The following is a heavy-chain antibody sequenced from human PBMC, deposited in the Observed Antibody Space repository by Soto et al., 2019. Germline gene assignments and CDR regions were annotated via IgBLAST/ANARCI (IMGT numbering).Heavy chain of an antibody. V-gene: IGHV1-8*01. CDR1: GYTFTGYD. J-gene: IGHJ4*02. D-gene: IGHD3-10*01. CDR3: ARGYMVQDY. CDR2: MNPNSGNT. Sequence: QVQLVQSGAEVKKPGASVKVSCKASGYTFTGYDINWVRQATGQGLEWMGWMNPNSGNTGCAQKFQGRVTMTRNTSISTSYMELSSLRSEDTALYYCARGYMVQDYWGQGTLVTVSS.